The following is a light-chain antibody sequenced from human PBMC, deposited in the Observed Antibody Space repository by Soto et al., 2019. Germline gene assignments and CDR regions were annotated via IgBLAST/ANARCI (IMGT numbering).Light chain of an antibody. J-gene: IGKJ2*01. CDR2: GAS. Sequence: EIVLTQSPGTLSLSPGDRATLSCRASQSVSSNYLAWYQQKPGQTPRLLIYGASSRATGIPDRFSGSGSGTDFTLTISRLETVDFAVYYCQQYGTTLATFGQGTKLEIK. V-gene: IGKV3-20*01. CDR1: QSVSSNY. CDR3: QQYGTTLAT.